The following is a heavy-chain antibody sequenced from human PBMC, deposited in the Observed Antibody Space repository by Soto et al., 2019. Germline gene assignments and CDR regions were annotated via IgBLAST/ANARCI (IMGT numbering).Heavy chain of an antibody. J-gene: IGHJ6*02. V-gene: IGHV3-33*08. D-gene: IGHD2-21*01. CDR3: ARWGDDKRMDV. Sequence: GGSLRLSCAASGFTFSSYSMNWVRQAPGKGLEWMAAISCNGSNKYYADSVKGRFTISRDNSKNTLYLQMNSLRAEDTAVYYCARWGDDKRMDVWGQGTTVNVSS. CDR2: ISCNGSNK. CDR1: GFTFSSYS.